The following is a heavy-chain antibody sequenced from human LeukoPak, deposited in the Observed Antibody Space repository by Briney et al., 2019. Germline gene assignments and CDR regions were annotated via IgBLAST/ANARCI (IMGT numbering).Heavy chain of an antibody. Sequence: SETLSLTCTVSGGSVSCGSYYWSWIRQPPGKCLEWIGYIYYSGSTIYNPSLKSRVTISVDASKNQFSLKLSSVTAADTAVYYCASEGAGTFDYWGQGTLVTVSS. CDR3: ASEGAGTFDY. CDR1: GGSVSCGSYY. V-gene: IGHV4-61*01. J-gene: IGHJ4*02. CDR2: IYYSGST. D-gene: IGHD6-13*01.